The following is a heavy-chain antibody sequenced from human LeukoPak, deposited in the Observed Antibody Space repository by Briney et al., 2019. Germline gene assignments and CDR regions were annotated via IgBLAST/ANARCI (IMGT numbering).Heavy chain of an antibody. CDR2: ISWNGGST. Sequence: PGGSLRLSCAASGFTFDDYGMSWVRQAPGKGLEWVSGISWNGGSTGYADSVKGRFTISRDNAKNSLYLQMNSLRAEDTALYYCARTHALEWLHMDVWGKGTTVTVSS. J-gene: IGHJ6*03. CDR3: ARTHALEWLHMDV. CDR1: GFTFDDYG. V-gene: IGHV3-20*04. D-gene: IGHD3-3*01.